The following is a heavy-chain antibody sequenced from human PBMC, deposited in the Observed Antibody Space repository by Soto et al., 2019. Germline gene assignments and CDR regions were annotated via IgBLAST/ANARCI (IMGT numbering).Heavy chain of an antibody. V-gene: IGHV3-30*18. J-gene: IGHJ4*02. CDR1: GFTFSSYG. CDR2: ISYDGSNK. CDR3: AKENRLYSSSPDFAY. D-gene: IGHD6-13*01. Sequence: QVQLVESGGGVVQPGRSLRLSCAASGFTFSSYGMHWVRQAPGKGLEWVAVISYDGSNKYYADSVKGRFTISRDNSKNTLYLQINSLRAEDTAVYYCAKENRLYSSSPDFAYWGQGTLVTVSS.